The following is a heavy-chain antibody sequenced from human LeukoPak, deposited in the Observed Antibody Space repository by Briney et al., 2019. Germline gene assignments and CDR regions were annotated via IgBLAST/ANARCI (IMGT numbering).Heavy chain of an antibody. Sequence: GGSLRLSCAASGFTFSSYGMHWVRQAPGKGLEWVAFIRYDGSNKYYADSVKGRFIISRDNSKNTLYLQMNSLRAEDTAVYYCAKDFYYDSSGYYVTYYYYYMDVWGKGTTVTVSS. CDR3: AKDFYYDSSGYYVTYYYYYMDV. V-gene: IGHV3-30*02. CDR2: IRYDGSNK. CDR1: GFTFSSYG. J-gene: IGHJ6*03. D-gene: IGHD3-22*01.